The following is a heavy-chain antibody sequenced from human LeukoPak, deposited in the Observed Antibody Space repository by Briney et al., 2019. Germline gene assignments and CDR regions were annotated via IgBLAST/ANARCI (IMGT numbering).Heavy chain of an antibody. D-gene: IGHD1-26*01. V-gene: IGHV3-7*01. J-gene: IGHJ4*02. CDR1: GFTFSSYW. Sequence: GGSLRLSCAASGFTFSSYWMSWARQAPGKGLEWVANIKYDGSGKYYADSVKGRFTISRDDAKNSLYLEMNRLRVEDTAVYYCARDLFSGSYQEDFWGQGTLVTVSS. CDR3: ARDLFSGSYQEDF. CDR2: IKYDGSGK.